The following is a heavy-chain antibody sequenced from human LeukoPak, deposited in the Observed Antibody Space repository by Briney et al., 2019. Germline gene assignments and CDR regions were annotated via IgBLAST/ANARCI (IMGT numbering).Heavy chain of an antibody. J-gene: IGHJ5*01. CDR3: GRWSPNPNDS. V-gene: IGHV1-18*01. CDR2: ISAYNGRT. Sequence: GASVKVSCKASGCTFINHGISWVRQAPGQGLEWMGWISAYNGRTEYAPNLQDRVTMTTDTSTTTAYMELRSLTSDDTAVYYCGRWSPNPNDSWGQGTLVTVSS. CDR1: GCTFINHG. D-gene: IGHD3-3*01.